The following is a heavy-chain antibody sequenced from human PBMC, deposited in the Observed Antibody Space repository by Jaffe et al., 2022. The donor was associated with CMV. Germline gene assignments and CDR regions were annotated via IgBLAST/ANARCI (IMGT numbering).Heavy chain of an antibody. CDR3: ARHVVFGKHPGRLWFGEFLD. CDR1: GGSISNNY. V-gene: IGHV4-59*08. CDR2: ISYSGDT. J-gene: IGHJ4*02. Sequence: QVQLQESGPGLVKPSETLSLTCSVSGGSISNNYWSWIRQPPGKGLEWIGYISYSGDTNYNPSLKSRVTISLDTPKSQFSLRLSSVTAADTARYYCARHVVFGKHPGRLWFGEFLDWGQGTLVAVSS. D-gene: IGHD3-10*01.